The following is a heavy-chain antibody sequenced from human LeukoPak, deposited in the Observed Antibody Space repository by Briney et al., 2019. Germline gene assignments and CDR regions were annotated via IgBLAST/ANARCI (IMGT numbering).Heavy chain of an antibody. Sequence: NPGGSLRLSCAASGFTFSSYGMSWVRQAPGKGLEWVSAISGSGGSTYYADSVKGRFTISRDNSKNTLYLQMNSLGAEDTAVYYCAKDPYYDILTGYLPRDYWGQGTLVTVSS. D-gene: IGHD3-9*01. CDR1: GFTFSSYG. J-gene: IGHJ4*02. CDR2: ISGSGGST. CDR3: AKDPYYDILTGYLPRDY. V-gene: IGHV3-23*01.